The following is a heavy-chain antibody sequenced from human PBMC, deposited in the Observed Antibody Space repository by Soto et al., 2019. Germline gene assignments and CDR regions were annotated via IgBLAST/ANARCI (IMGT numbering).Heavy chain of an antibody. CDR1: GFTFENYA. CDR3: AKDSWAIFGVPAGEYYAMDV. D-gene: IGHD3-3*01. Sequence: GGSLRLSYVASGFTFENYAMSWVRQAPGKGLEWVSAISGSGGTTYYSDSVKGRFTISRDNSKNTVYLQMNDLRVEDAAEYFCAKDSWAIFGVPAGEYYAMDVWGQGTTVTVSS. CDR2: ISGSGGTT. V-gene: IGHV3-23*01. J-gene: IGHJ6*02.